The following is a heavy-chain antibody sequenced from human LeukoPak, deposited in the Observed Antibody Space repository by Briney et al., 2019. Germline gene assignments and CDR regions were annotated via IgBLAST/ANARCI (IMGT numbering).Heavy chain of an antibody. Sequence: GGSLRLSCAASGFTFSDYYMSWIRQAPGKGLEWVSYISSSGSTIYYADSVKGRFTISRDNAKNSLYLQMNSLRAEDTAVYYCARDRTGTYYYDSSGYPDAFDIWGQGTMVTVSS. CDR3: ARDRTGTYYYDSSGYPDAFDI. V-gene: IGHV3-11*01. D-gene: IGHD3-22*01. J-gene: IGHJ3*02. CDR2: ISSSGSTI. CDR1: GFTFSDYY.